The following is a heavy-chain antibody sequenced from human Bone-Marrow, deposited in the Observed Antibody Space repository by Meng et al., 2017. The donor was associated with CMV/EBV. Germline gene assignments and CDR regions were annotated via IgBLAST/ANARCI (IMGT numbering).Heavy chain of an antibody. V-gene: IGHV3-11*01. Sequence: GESLKIPCAASGFTFSDHYMSWIRQAPGKGLEWLSYIIGSGSTIYYADSVKGRFTISRDNAKNSLSLQMNSLSAEDTAVYYCARRESYQQGYGMDVWGQGSTVTVSS. CDR1: GFTFSDHY. J-gene: IGHJ6*02. CDR3: ARRESYQQGYGMDV. CDR2: IIGSGSTI. D-gene: IGHD2-2*01.